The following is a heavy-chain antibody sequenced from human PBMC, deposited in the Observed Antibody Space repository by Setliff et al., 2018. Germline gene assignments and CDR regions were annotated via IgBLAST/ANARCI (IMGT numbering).Heavy chain of an antibody. CDR3: ARGSYYYGSGSYYSV. CDR1: GGTFSSYA. V-gene: IGHV1-69-2*01. J-gene: IGHJ4*02. Sequence: ASVKVSCKASGGTFSSYAISWVQQAPGKGLEWMGRVDPEDGETIYAEKFQGRVTITADTSTDTAYMELSSLRSEDTAVYYCARGSYYYGSGSYYSVWGQGTLVTVSS. CDR2: VDPEDGET. D-gene: IGHD3-10*01.